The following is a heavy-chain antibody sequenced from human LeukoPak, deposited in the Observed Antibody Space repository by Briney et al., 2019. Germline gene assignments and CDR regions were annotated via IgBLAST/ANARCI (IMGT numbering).Heavy chain of an antibody. CDR2: IIPIFGTA. D-gene: IGHD3-3*01. CDR1: EGTFSKSA. CDR3: ARVSRTVLRFLEWSYFDY. J-gene: IGHJ4*02. Sequence: SVKVSCKASEGTFSKSAISWVRRAPGQGLEWMGGIIPIFGTANYAQKFQGRVTITADKSTSTAYMELSSLRSEDTAVYYCARVSRTVLRFLEWSYFDYWGQGTLVTVSS. V-gene: IGHV1-69*06.